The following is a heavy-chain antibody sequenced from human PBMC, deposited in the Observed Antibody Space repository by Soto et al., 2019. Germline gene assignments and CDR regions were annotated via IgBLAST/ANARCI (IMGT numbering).Heavy chain of an antibody. CDR3: ASQSRTRCFDY. Sequence: QVQLQESGPGLVKPSETLSLTCTVSGGSISSYYWSWIRQPPGKGLEWIGYIYYSGSTNYNASLKSRVTISVDTAKNQFSLKLSSVTGADTAVFYCASQSRTRCFDYWGPGTLVTVFS. CDR2: IYYSGST. D-gene: IGHD1-1*01. J-gene: IGHJ4*02. CDR1: GGSISSYY. V-gene: IGHV4-59*01.